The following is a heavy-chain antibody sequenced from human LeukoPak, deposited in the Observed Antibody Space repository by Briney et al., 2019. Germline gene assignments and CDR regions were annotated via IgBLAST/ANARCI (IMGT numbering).Heavy chain of an antibody. CDR1: GFTFTNAW. J-gene: IGHJ4*02. V-gene: IGHV3-15*05. CDR2: IKSKIDGGTT. CDR3: AKYDTSVNFDY. Sequence: GGSLRLSCVASGFTFTNAWMSWVRQAPGKGLEWVGHIKSKIDGGTTDYAAPVKGRFIISRDDSEHTLYLQMNSLKTDDTAVYYCAKYDTSVNFDYWGQGTLVTASS. D-gene: IGHD3-22*01.